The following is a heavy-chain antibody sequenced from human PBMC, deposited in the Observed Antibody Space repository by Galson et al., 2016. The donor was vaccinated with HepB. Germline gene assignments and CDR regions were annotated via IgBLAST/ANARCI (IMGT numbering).Heavy chain of an antibody. Sequence: KVSXKASXXTFTYRYXHWVRXAPGQALEXXXWITPFNGNTNYAQKFQDRVTITRDRSMSTAYMELSSLRSEDSAIYYCARSEYSSSFDYWGQGXRVT. J-gene: IGHJ4*02. CDR1: XXTFTYRY. D-gene: IGHD6-6*01. CDR2: ITPFNGNT. V-gene: IGHV1-45*02. CDR3: ARSEYSSSFDY.